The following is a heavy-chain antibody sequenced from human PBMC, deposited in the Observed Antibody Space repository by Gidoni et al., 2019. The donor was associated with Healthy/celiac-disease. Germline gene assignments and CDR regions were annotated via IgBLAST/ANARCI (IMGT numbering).Heavy chain of an antibody. V-gene: IGHV4-38-2*02. D-gene: IGHD3-10*01. CDR2: IYHSGST. CDR3: ARVGEGGRINWFDP. J-gene: IGHJ5*02. CDR1: GYSISSGYY. Sequence: QVQLQESGPGLVTPSETLSLTCTVSGYSISSGYYWGWIRQPPGKGLEWSGSIYHSGSTYYNPSLKSRGTISVDTSKNQFSLKLSSVTAADTAVYYCARVGEGGRINWFDPWGQGTLVTVSS.